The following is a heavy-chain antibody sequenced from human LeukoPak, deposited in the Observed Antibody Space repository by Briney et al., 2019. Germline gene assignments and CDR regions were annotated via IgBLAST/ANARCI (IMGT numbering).Heavy chain of an antibody. CDR1: GGSISSSSYY. V-gene: IGHV4-39*01. Sequence: PSETLSLTCTVSGGSISSSSYYWGWIRQPPGKGLEWIGSIYYSGSTYYNPSLKSRVTISVDTSKNQFSLKLSSVTAADTAVYHCARLEVGDIVVVPAAETYYFDYWGQGTLVTVSS. D-gene: IGHD2-2*01. CDR3: ARLEVGDIVVVPAAETYYFDY. J-gene: IGHJ4*02. CDR2: IYYSGST.